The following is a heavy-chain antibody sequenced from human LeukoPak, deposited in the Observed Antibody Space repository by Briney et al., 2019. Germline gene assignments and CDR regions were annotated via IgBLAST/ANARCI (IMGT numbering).Heavy chain of an antibody. CDR1: GYTFTGYN. J-gene: IGHJ4*02. Sequence: ASVKVSCKASGYTFTGYNMHWVRQAPGQGLEWMGWIDPNSGGTNYAQKSQGRVTMTRDTSISTAYMELSSLRSDDTAVYYCARGRMGGGNDYWGQGTLVTVSS. D-gene: IGHD2-15*01. CDR3: ARGRMGGGNDY. V-gene: IGHV1-2*02. CDR2: IDPNSGGT.